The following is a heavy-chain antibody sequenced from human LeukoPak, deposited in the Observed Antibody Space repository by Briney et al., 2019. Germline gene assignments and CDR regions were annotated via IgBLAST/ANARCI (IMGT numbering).Heavy chain of an antibody. J-gene: IGHJ4*02. V-gene: IGHV4-59*08. CDR2: IYHRGNT. CDR3: ARTFPTVTAYFDC. Sequence: SETLSLTCTVSGGSISSYYWSWIRQSPGGGLEWIGYIYHRGNTNYNPSLKSRVTISVDTSKNQFSLNLSSVTTADTAVYYCARTFPTVTAYFDCWGQGTLVTVSS. D-gene: IGHD4-17*01. CDR1: GGSISSYY.